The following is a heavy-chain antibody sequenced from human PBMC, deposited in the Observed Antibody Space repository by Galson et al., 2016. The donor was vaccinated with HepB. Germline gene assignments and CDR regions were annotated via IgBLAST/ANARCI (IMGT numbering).Heavy chain of an antibody. CDR2: INTGNGNT. CDR3: AKESGELGLFSLRGPSAFKWVGP. D-gene: IGHD3-10*01. J-gene: IGHJ5*02. CDR1: GYTFTNYA. Sequence: SVKVSCKASGYTFTNYAIHWVRQAPGQRLECMGWINTGNGNTKYSQKFQGRVTITRDTSANTAYMELSSLRSEDTAVYSCAKESGELGLFSLRGPSAFKWVGPWGQGTLVTVSS. V-gene: IGHV1-3*04.